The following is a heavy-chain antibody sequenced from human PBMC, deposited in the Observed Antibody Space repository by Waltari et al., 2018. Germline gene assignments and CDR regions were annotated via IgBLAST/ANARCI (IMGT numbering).Heavy chain of an antibody. CDR3: ASHKKGSWYLNPQWYFDL. CDR1: GGTFSSYA. D-gene: IGHD6-13*01. J-gene: IGHJ2*01. CDR2: IIPIFGTA. V-gene: IGHV1-69*05. Sequence: QVQLVQSGAEVKKPGSSVKVSCKASGGTFSSYAISWVRQAPGQGLEWMGGIIPIFGTANYAQKCQGRVTITTDESTSTAYMELSSLRSEDTAVYYCASHKKGSWYLNPQWYFDLWGRGTLVTVSS.